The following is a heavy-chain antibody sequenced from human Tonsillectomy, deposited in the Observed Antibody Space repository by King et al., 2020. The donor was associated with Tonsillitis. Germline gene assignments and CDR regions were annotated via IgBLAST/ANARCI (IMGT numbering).Heavy chain of an antibody. Sequence: LVQSGAEVQKLGASVKVSCKASGYTFSNYGISWMRQAPGQGLEWMGWISDYNGNTHFAQKFQGRVRLTTDTSTSTAYMELRSLTSDDTAVYYCARAGSGWDDPFDYWGQGTLVSVSS. CDR3: ARAGSGWDDPFDY. V-gene: IGHV1-18*01. J-gene: IGHJ4*02. D-gene: IGHD6-19*01. CDR1: GYTFSNYG. CDR2: ISDYNGNT.